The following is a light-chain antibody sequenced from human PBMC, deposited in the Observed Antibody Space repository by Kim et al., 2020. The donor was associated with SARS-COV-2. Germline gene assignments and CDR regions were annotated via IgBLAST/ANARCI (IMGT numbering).Light chain of an antibody. V-gene: IGLV2-14*03. CDR3: SSYTSSSTLK. CDR2: DVS. Sequence: QSALTQPASVSGSPGQSITISCTGTSSDVGGYNYVSWYQQHPGKAPKLMIYDVSNRPSGVSNRFSGSKSGNTASLTISGLQAEDEADYYCSSYTSSSTLKLGGGKKLNVL. J-gene: IGLJ3*02. CDR1: SSDVGGYNY.